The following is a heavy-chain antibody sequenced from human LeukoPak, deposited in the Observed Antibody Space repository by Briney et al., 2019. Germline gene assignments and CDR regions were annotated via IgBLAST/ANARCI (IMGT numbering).Heavy chain of an antibody. J-gene: IGHJ5*02. CDR1: VFTFSSYA. V-gene: IGHV3-23*01. D-gene: IGHD3-16*01. CDR2: ISGSGGST. CDR3: AKIYYDYGWGSFVDP. Sequence: GGSLRLSCAASVFTFSSYAMSWVPQAPGKGLEWVSAISGSGGSTYYADSVKGRFTISRDNSKNTLYLQMNSLRAEDTAVYYCAKIYYDYGWGSFVDPWGQGTLVTVSS.